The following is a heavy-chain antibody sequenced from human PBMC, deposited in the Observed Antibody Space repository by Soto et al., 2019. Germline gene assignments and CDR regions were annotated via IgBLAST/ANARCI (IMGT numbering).Heavy chain of an antibody. CDR2: ISGSGGST. CDR3: SKGGYLRVTPDFDY. V-gene: IGHV3-23*01. CDR1: GFTFSSYA. Sequence: PGGSLRLSCAASGFTFSSYAMNWVRQAPGKGLEWVSAISGSGGSTYYADSVKGRFTISRDNSKNTLYLQMNSLRVEDTGLYYCSKGGYLRVTPDFDYWGQGTLVTVSS. D-gene: IGHD2-15*01. J-gene: IGHJ4*02.